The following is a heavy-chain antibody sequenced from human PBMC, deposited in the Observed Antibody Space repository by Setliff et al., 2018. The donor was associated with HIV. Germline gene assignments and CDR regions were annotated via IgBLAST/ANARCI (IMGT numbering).Heavy chain of an antibody. V-gene: IGHV4-30-4*08. CDR2: IYYNGNA. CDR1: GGSISSATYC. CDR3: ARAPGAYYYDSSGYPIGIRFDY. D-gene: IGHD3-22*01. Sequence: PSETLSLACTLSGGSISSATYCWSWIRQPPGKGLEWIGYIYYNGNAYYYNPSLKSRVTISVDTSKNQFSLKLSSVTAADTAVYYCARAPGAYYYDSSGYPIGIRFDYWGQGTLVTV. J-gene: IGHJ4*02.